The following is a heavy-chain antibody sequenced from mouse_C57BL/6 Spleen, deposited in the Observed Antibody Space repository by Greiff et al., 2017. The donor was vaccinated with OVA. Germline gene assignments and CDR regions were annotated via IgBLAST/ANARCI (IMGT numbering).Heavy chain of an antibody. J-gene: IGHJ4*01. Sequence: QVQLQQSGAELVRPGTSVKVSCKASGYAFTNYLIEWVKQRPGQGLEWIGVINPGSGGTNYNEKFKGKATMTADKSSSTAYMQLSSLTSEDSAVYFCAGRSYDYDGGDYAMDYWGQGTTVTVSS. CDR3: AGRSYDYDGGDYAMDY. CDR2: INPGSGGT. CDR1: GYAFTNYL. V-gene: IGHV1-54*01. D-gene: IGHD2-4*01.